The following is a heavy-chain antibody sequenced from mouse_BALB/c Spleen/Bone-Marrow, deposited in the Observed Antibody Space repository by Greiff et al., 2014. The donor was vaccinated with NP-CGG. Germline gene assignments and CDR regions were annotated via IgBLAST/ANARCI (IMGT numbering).Heavy chain of an antibody. CDR3: ARSGERFGAMDY. CDR1: GFTFSDYY. CDR2: ISDGGGYT. J-gene: IGHJ4*01. D-gene: IGHD3-1*01. V-gene: IGHV5-4*02. Sequence: DVQLQESGGGLVKPGGSLKLSCAASGFTFSDYYMYWVRQTPEKRLEWVATISDGGGYTYYPDSMWGRFTIPRDNAKNNLYLQMSSLKSEDTAMYYCARSGERFGAMDYWGQGTSVTVFS.